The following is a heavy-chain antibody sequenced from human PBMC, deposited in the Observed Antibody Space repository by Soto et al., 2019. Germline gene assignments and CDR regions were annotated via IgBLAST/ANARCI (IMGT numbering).Heavy chain of an antibody. CDR3: ARAPRNRCDFLSGYLNHYYYYGMDV. V-gene: IGHV1-8*01. CDR2: MNPNSGNT. CDR1: GYTFTSYD. Sequence: GASVKVSCKASGYTFTSYDINWVRQATGQGLEWMGWMNPNSGNTGYAQKFQGRVTMTRNTSISTAYMELSSLRSEDTAVYYCARAPRNRCDFLSGYLNHYYYYGMDVWGQVTTGTVSS. J-gene: IGHJ6*02. D-gene: IGHD3-3*01.